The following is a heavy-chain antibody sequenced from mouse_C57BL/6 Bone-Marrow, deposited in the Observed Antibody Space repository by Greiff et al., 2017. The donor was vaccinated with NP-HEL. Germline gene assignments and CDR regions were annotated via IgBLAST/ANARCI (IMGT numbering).Heavy chain of an antibody. D-gene: IGHD1-1*01. J-gene: IGHJ3*01. Sequence: QVQLQQPGAELVKPGASVKMSCKASGYTFTSYWITWVKQRPGQGLEWIGDIYPGSGSTNYNEKFKSKATLTVDTSSSTAYMQLSSLTSEDSAVYYCAREAITTVVATRFAYWGQGTLVTVSA. CDR2: IYPGSGST. CDR3: AREAITTVVATRFAY. CDR1: GYTFTSYW. V-gene: IGHV1-55*01.